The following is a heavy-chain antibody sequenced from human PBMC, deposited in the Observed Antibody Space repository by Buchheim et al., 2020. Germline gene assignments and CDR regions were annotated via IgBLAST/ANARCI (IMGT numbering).Heavy chain of an antibody. CDR1: GFTFSSYA. Sequence: EVRLLESGVGLVQPGGSLRLSCAASGFTFSSYAMNWVRQAPGKGLEWVSSISGSGGSTYYADSVKGRFTISRDNSKNTLYLQMNSLRAEDTALYYCAKSAGDSVIINIDSWGQGTL. D-gene: IGHD3-16*01. V-gene: IGHV3-23*01. CDR2: ISGSGGST. J-gene: IGHJ4*02. CDR3: AKSAGDSVIINIDS.